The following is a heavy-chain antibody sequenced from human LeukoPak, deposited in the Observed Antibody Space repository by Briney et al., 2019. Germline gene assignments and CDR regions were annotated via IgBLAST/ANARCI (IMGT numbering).Heavy chain of an antibody. J-gene: IGHJ4*02. Sequence: PGASVKVSCKASGYTFRNYYMHWVRPAPGQGLEWMGWINPNSGGTNYAHKFQDRVTMTRDTSINTAYMELSNLRSDDTAVYFCARELGVAAAGPLDYWGQGTLVTVSS. V-gene: IGHV1-2*02. D-gene: IGHD6-13*01. CDR3: ARELGVAAAGPLDY. CDR2: INPNSGGT. CDR1: GYTFRNYY.